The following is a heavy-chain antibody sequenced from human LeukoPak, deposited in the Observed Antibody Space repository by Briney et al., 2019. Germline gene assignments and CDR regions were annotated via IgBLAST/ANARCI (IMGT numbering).Heavy chain of an antibody. D-gene: IGHD6-13*01. CDR1: GGSFSGYY. Sequence: SETLSLTCAVYGGSFSGYYWTWIRQPRGKGLEWIGEINYSGSTNYNPSLKSRVTISVDTSKNQFSLKLSSVTAADTAVYYCARHGTRYYYYYMDVWGKGTTVTISS. V-gene: IGHV4-34*01. CDR3: ARHGTRYYYYYMDV. CDR2: INYSGST. J-gene: IGHJ6*03.